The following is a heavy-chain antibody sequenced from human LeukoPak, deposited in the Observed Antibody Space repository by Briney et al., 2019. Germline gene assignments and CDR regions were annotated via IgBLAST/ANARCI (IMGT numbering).Heavy chain of an antibody. D-gene: IGHD6-19*01. CDR2: ISGDGGS. CDR3: AKAVADAFDI. V-gene: IGHV3-23*01. Sequence: GGSLRLSCAASGFTFSNYALNWVRQAPGKALEWVSAISGDGGSKGRFPISRDNSKNTLYLQMNSLRAEDTAVYYCAKAVADAFDIWGQGTMVTVS. J-gene: IGHJ3*02. CDR1: GFTFSNYA.